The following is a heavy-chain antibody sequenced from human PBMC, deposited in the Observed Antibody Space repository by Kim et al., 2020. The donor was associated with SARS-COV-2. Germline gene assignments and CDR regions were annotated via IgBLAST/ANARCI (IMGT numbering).Heavy chain of an antibody. CDR2: INPNSGGT. J-gene: IGHJ5*02. D-gene: IGHD2-2*01. V-gene: IGHV1-2*02. CDR3: ARDAGYCSSTSCPHPGLGWFDP. Sequence: ASVKVSCKASGYTFTGYYMHWVRQAPGQGLEWMGWINPNSGGTNYAQKFQGRVTMTRDTSISTAYMELSRLRSDDTAVYYCARDAGYCSSTSCPHPGLGWFDPWGQGTLVTVSS. CDR1: GYTFTGYY.